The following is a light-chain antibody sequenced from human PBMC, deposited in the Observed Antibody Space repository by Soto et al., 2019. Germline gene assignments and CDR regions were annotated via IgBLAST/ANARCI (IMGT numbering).Light chain of an antibody. J-gene: IGKJ1*01. CDR1: QSVDIN. CDR2: GAS. V-gene: IGKV3D-15*01. Sequence: EIVMTQSPATLSVSPGERATLSCRASQSVDINLAWYQQTPGQAPRLLIYGASTRATGIPARFSGSGSGTEFTLTISRLQSEDFAVYYCQQYDNWLGTFGQGTKVEVK. CDR3: QQYDNWLGT.